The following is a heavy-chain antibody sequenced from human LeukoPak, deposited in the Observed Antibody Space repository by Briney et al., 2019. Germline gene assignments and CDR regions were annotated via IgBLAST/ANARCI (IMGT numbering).Heavy chain of an antibody. Sequence: AGKPLKISCKGSGYRFGNSSIGGVRHTPGKGWEGMGIIYPGDSDTRYSPSFQAQVTISADKSISPAYVQWSSLKASDTAMYYCARLYDILTSNSFDPWGQGTLVTVSS. CDR3: ARLYDILTSNSFDP. CDR1: GYRFGNSS. CDR2: IYPGDSDT. J-gene: IGHJ5*02. V-gene: IGHV5-51*01. D-gene: IGHD3-9*01.